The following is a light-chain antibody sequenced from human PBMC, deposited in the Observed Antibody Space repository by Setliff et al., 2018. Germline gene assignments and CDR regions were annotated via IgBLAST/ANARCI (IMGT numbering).Light chain of an antibody. V-gene: IGLV2-23*02. CDR2: DVG. CDR1: SSDVGAYNY. J-gene: IGLJ1*01. Sequence: QSALTQPASVSGSPGQSITISCTGTSSDVGAYNYVSWYQQHTGKAPKLIIYDVGKRPSGVSNRFSGSKSGNTASLTISGLQAEDEADYCCSYAGISTFGPYVFGTGTKGTVL. CDR3: CSYAGISTFGPYV.